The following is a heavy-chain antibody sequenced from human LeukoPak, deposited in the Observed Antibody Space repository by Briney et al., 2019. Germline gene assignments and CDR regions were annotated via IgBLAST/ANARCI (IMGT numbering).Heavy chain of an antibody. Sequence: SETLSLTCTVSGGSISSYHWSWIRQPPGKGLEWIGYIYYSGSTNYNPSLKSRVTISVDTSKNQFSLKLSSVTAADTAVYYCARALYSYGYTYFDYWGQGTLVTVSS. CDR3: ARALYSYGYTYFDY. CDR2: IYYSGST. CDR1: GGSISSYH. D-gene: IGHD5-18*01. V-gene: IGHV4-59*01. J-gene: IGHJ4*02.